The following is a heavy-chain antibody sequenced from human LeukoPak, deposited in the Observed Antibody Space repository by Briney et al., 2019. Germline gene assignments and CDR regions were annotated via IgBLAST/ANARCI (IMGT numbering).Heavy chain of an antibody. CDR3: ARDAAMVKSASYYYYYMDV. CDR1: GFTFDDYG. Sequence: GGSLRLSCAASGFTFDDYGMSWVRQAPGKGLEWVSGINWNGGSTGYADSVKGRFTISRDNAKNSLYLQMNSLRAEDTALYYCARDAAMVKSASYYYYYMDVWGKGTTVTVSS. CDR2: INWNGGST. D-gene: IGHD5-18*01. J-gene: IGHJ6*03. V-gene: IGHV3-20*04.